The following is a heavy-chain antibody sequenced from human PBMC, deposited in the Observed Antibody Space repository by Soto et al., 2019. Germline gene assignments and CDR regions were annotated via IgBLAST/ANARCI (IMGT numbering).Heavy chain of an antibody. Sequence: QVQLVESGGGVVQPGRSLRLSCAASGFTFSSYGMHWVRQAPGKGLEWVAVIWYDGSNKYYADSVKGRFTISRDNSKNTXXLQMTSLRDEDTAVYYCARDATARLVSGQRDGMDVWGQGTTVTVSS. CDR3: ARDATARLVSGQRDGMDV. CDR1: GFTFSSYG. D-gene: IGHD6-6*01. J-gene: IGHJ6*02. V-gene: IGHV3-33*01. CDR2: IWYDGSNK.